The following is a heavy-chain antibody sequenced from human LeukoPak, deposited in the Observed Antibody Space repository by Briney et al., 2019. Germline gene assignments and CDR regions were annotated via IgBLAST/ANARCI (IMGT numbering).Heavy chain of an antibody. CDR3: AKGRWDQLLSEIDY. CDR2: ISSSSSTI. D-gene: IGHD2-2*01. J-gene: IGHJ4*02. CDR1: GFTFSSYS. V-gene: IGHV3-48*01. Sequence: PGGSLRLSCAASGFTFSSYSMNWVRQAPGKGLEWVSYISSSSSTIYYADSVKGRFTISRDNSKNTLYLQMNSLRAEDTAVYYCAKGRWDQLLSEIDYWGQGTLVTVSS.